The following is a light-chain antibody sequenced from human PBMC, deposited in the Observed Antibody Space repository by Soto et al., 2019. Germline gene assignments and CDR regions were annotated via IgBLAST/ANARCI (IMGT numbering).Light chain of an antibody. CDR3: QHYRTS. Sequence: EIVLTQSPGTLSLSPGERATLSCRASQSVSSSYLGWYQQKPGQPPRLLIYGASSRATGIPDRFSGSGSETDFTLTITRLEPEDCAVYHCQHYRTSFGGGTKVEIK. CDR1: QSVSSSY. J-gene: IGKJ4*01. CDR2: GAS. V-gene: IGKV3-20*01.